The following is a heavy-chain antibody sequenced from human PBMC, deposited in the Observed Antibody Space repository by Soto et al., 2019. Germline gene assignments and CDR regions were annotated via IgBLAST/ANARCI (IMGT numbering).Heavy chain of an antibody. D-gene: IGHD6-19*01. V-gene: IGHV1-58*01. CDR1: GLTFGSSA. CDR2: IVVASGYP. CDR3: AADVIGVAGDFDH. J-gene: IGHJ4*02. Sequence: LVQSGPEVKKPGTSVKISCKTSGLTFGSSAVQWVRQVRGQRLEWIGWIVVASGYPNVAQKFQDRVSLTMDLSTNTAFMELNSLTSEDSAMYFCAADVIGVAGDFDHLFQGTLVSVSS.